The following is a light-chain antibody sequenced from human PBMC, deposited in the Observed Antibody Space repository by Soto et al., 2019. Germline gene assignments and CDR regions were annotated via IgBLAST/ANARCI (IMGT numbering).Light chain of an antibody. Sequence: EIVLTQSPGTLSLSPGERATLSCRASQTVSSRFLAWYQQKPGQAPRLLIYGALSRATGIPDRFSGSGSGTDFTLTISRLEPEDFAVYYCQQYGSSPGFTFGPGTKVDIK. CDR3: QQYGSSPGFT. V-gene: IGKV3-20*01. CDR2: GAL. CDR1: QTVSSRF. J-gene: IGKJ3*01.